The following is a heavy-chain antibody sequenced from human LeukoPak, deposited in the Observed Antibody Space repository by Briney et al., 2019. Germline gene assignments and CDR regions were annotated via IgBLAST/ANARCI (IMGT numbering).Heavy chain of an antibody. CDR1: GFTFCNYW. J-gene: IGHJ5*02. V-gene: IGHV3-74*01. CDR3: ARVTQKVTTLSWVARSGNNWFDP. CDR2: INGDGSST. Sequence: GGSLRLSCAASGFTFCNYWMHWVRQTPGKGLVWVSRINGDGSSTTYADSVKGRFTISRDNAKNTLYLQMNSLRAEDTAVYYCARVTQKVTTLSWVARSGNNWFDPWGQGTLVTVSS. D-gene: IGHD4-17*01.